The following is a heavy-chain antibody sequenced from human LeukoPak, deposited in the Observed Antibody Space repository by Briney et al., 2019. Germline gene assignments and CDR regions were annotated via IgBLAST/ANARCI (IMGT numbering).Heavy chain of an antibody. CDR1: GYTFTTYD. Sequence: GASVKVSCKASGYTFTTYDINWVRQAPGQGLEWMGYMNPNSGNTGYAQKLQDRVTITTSISTSTAYMELSSLRSEDTAVYYCAREGSGYYDSSLFWYFDLWGRGTLVTVSS. V-gene: IGHV1-8*03. D-gene: IGHD3-22*01. CDR2: MNPNSGNT. CDR3: AREGSGYYDSSLFWYFDL. J-gene: IGHJ2*01.